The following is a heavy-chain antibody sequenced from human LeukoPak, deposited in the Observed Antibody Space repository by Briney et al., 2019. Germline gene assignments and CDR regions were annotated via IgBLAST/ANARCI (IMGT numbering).Heavy chain of an antibody. D-gene: IGHD1-26*01. V-gene: IGHV3-33*08. J-gene: IGHJ3*02. CDR3: ATGATSGSEAFDI. Sequence: PGGSLRLSCSASGFTSSSYGMHWVRQAPGKGLEWEAVIWFDGINKYYADSVKGRFTISRDNSKNTLFLQMNSLRAEDTAVYYCATGATSGSEAFDIWGQGTMVTVSS. CDR2: IWFDGINK. CDR1: GFTSSSYG.